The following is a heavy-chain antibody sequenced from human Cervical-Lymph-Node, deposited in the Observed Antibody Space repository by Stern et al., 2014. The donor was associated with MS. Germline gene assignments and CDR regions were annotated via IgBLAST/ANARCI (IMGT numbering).Heavy chain of an antibody. J-gene: IGHJ4*02. CDR3: ARDFVDTAMVTRSDYLDS. CDR2: INTNTGNS. CDR1: GYTLTNYP. D-gene: IGHD5-18*01. V-gene: IGHV7-4-1*02. Sequence: DQLVESGSELKEPGASMKVSCKASGYTLTNYPMNWVRQAPGQGLEWMGWINTNTGNSTYAQGFTGRFVFSLDTSVSTAYLHISSLKAEDTAVYYCARDFVDTAMVTRSDYLDSWGQGTLVTVSS.